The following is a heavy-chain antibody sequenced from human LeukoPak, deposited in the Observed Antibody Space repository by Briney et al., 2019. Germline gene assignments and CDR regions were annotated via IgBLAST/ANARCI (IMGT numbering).Heavy chain of an antibody. CDR3: ARPSGSRAWDY. CDR1: GYTFTGYY. J-gene: IGHJ4*02. CDR2: INPNSGGT. V-gene: IGHV1-2*02. Sequence: ASVKVSCKASGYTFTGYYMHWVREAPGQGLEWRGWINPNSGGTNYAQKFQGRVTMTRDTSISTAYMELSSLRSDDTAVYYCARPSGSRAWDYWGQGTLVTVSS. D-gene: IGHD3-10*01.